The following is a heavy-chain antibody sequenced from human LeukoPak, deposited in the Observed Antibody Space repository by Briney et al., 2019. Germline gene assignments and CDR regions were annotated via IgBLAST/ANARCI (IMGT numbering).Heavy chain of an antibody. CDR3: AKVPYQLLPDAFDI. Sequence: GGSLRLSCAASGFTVSSNYMNWVRQAPGKGLEWVSAISGSGGSTYYADSVKGRFTISRDNSKNTLYLQMNSLRAEDTAVYYCAKVPYQLLPDAFDIWGQGTMVTVSS. J-gene: IGHJ3*02. V-gene: IGHV3-23*01. D-gene: IGHD2-2*01. CDR1: GFTVSSNY. CDR2: ISGSGGST.